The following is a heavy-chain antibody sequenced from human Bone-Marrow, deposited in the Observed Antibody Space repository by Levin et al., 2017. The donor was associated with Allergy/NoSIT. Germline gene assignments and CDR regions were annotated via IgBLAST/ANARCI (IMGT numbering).Heavy chain of an antibody. CDR2: MNPNSGNT. CDR1: GYTFTSYD. V-gene: IGHV1-8*01. CDR3: ARVRKVFDCGGDCYPHLDFDY. D-gene: IGHD2-21*01. J-gene: IGHJ4*02. Sequence: GESLKNSCKASGYTFTSYDINWVRQATGQGLEWMGWMNPNSGNTGYAQKFQGRVTMTRNTSISTAYMELSSLRSEDTAVYYCARVRKVFDCGGDCYPHLDFDYWGQGTLVTVSS.